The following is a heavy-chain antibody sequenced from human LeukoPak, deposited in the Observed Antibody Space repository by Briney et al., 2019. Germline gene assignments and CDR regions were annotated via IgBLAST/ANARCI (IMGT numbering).Heavy chain of an antibody. CDR1: GGSFSGYY. CDR2: INHSGST. J-gene: IGHJ6*03. Sequence: SETLSLTCAVYGGSFSGYYWSWIRQPPGKGLEWIGEINHSGSTNYNPSLKSRVTISVDTSKNQFSLKPSSVTAADTAVYYCARHYGDHDCYYYYYMDVWGKGTTVTISS. V-gene: IGHV4-34*01. D-gene: IGHD4-17*01. CDR3: ARHYGDHDCYYYYYMDV.